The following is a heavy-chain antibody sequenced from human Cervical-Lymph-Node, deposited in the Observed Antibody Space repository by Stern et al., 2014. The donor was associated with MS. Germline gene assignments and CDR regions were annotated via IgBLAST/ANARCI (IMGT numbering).Heavy chain of an antibody. D-gene: IGHD2-2*03. CDR3: ARKSLSMDHYFDS. CDR2: IYYTGTT. Sequence: QLQLQESGPGLVQPSETLPLTCTVSGAYISSYYWNWIRQPPGKGLERIGYIYYTGTTNYNPSLKGRVAISLDTSKNQFSLILRSVSAADTAVYYCARKSLSMDHYFDSWGQGTLVTVSS. CDR1: GAYISSYY. V-gene: IGHV4-59*01. J-gene: IGHJ4*02.